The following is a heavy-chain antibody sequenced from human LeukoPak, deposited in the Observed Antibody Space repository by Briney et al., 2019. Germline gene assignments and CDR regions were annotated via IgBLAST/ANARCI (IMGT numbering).Heavy chain of an antibody. J-gene: IGHJ5*02. Sequence: SETLSLTCAVYGGSFSGYYWSWIRQPPGKGLEWIGEINHSGSTNYNPSLKSRVTISVDTSKNQFSLKLSSVTAADTAVYYCASGRRQTTVNWFDPWGQGTLVTVSS. CDR1: GGSFSGYY. CDR3: ASGRRQTTVNWFDP. D-gene: IGHD1-1*01. CDR2: INHSGST. V-gene: IGHV4-34*01.